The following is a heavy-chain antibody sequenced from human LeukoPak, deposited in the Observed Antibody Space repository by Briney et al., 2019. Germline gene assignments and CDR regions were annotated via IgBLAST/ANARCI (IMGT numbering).Heavy chain of an antibody. J-gene: IGHJ3*02. CDR2: INHSGST. V-gene: IGHV4-34*01. CDR3: ARPLHYYDILTGYQSDAFDI. Sequence: SETLSLTCAVYGGSFSGYYWSRIRQPPGKGLEWIGEINHSGSTNYNPSLKSRVTISVDTSKNQFSLKLSSVTAADTAVYYCARPLHYYDILTGYQSDAFDIWGQGTMVTVSS. CDR1: GGSFSGYY. D-gene: IGHD3-9*01.